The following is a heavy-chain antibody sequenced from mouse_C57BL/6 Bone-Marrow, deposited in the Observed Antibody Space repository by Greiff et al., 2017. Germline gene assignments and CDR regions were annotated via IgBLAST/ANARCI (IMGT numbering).Heavy chain of an antibody. D-gene: IGHD3-1*01. V-gene: IGHV1-82*01. CDR1: GYAFSSSW. CDR3: ASRVQLYFDY. J-gene: IGHJ2*01. Sequence: VQLQQSGPELVKPGASVKISCKASGYAFSSSWMNWVKQRPGKGLEWIGRIYPGDGGTNYNGKFKGKATLTADISSSTAYMQLSSLTSEYSAVYCCASRVQLYFDYWGRRTTLTVSS. CDR2: IYPGDGGT.